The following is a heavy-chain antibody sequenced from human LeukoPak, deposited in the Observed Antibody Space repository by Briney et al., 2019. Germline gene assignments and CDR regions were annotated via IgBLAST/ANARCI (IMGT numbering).Heavy chain of an antibody. J-gene: IGHJ4*02. Sequence: GSLRLSCAASGFTFSSYSMNWVRQAPGKGLEWVSSISSSSYIYYADSVKGRFTISRDNAKNSLYLQMNSLRAEDTAVYYCARPRDTSYFDYWGQGTLVTVSS. CDR2: ISSSSYI. D-gene: IGHD3-16*01. CDR1: GFTFSSYS. V-gene: IGHV3-21*01. CDR3: ARPRDTSYFDY.